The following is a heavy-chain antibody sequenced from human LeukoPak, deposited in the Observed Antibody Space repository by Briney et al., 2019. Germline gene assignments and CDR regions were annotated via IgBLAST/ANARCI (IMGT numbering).Heavy chain of an antibody. D-gene: IGHD4-23*01. V-gene: IGHV3-64*01. CDR3: GRVKWGGDYGGGAFEF. J-gene: IGHJ3*01. CDR2: IRSNGGST. Sequence: GGSLRLSCAASGFSFSSYAMHWVRQAPGKGLEYVSAIRSNGGSTYYANSVKGRFTISRDNSKNTLYLQMGSLRAEDMAVYYCGRVKWGGDYGGGAFEFWGQGKMVPVSS. CDR1: GFSFSSYA.